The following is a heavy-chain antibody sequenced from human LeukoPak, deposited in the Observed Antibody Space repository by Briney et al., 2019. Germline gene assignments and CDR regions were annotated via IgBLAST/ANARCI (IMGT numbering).Heavy chain of an antibody. V-gene: IGHV3-30*03. J-gene: IGHJ6*02. CDR3: ARDLEIQNEQWLVRDKYYYYGMDV. D-gene: IGHD6-19*01. Sequence: GRSLRLSCTASGFTLSSYGMHWVRQAPGKGLEWVAVISYDGSNKYYADSVKGRFTISRDNSQNTLYLQTNSLRAEDTAVYYCARDLEIQNEQWLVRDKYYYYGMDVWGQGTTVTVSS. CDR2: ISYDGSNK. CDR1: GFTLSSYG.